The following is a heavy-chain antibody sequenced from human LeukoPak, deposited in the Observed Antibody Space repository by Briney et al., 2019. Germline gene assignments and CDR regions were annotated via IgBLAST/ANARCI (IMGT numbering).Heavy chain of an antibody. CDR1: GITFSGYA. J-gene: IGHJ6*03. Sequence: PGGSLRLSCAASGITFSGYAMSWVRQAPGKGLEWVSAISGSGGSTYYADSVKGRFTISRDNSKNTLYLQMNSLRAEDTAVYYCAKAPSAQYYYYMDVWGKGTTVTVSS. D-gene: IGHD2-15*01. CDR3: AKAPSAQYYYYMDV. CDR2: ISGSGGST. V-gene: IGHV3-23*01.